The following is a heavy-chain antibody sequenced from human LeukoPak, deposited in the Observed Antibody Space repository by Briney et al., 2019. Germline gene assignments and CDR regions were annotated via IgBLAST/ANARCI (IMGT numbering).Heavy chain of an antibody. D-gene: IGHD3-22*01. Sequence: ASVKVSFKASGYTFTDYYMHWVRQAPGQGLEWMGWINPTSGGTNYAQKFQGRVTMTRDTSISTAYMELSRLKSDDTAVYYCARVHFYDSSGYSLINPWGQGTLVTVSS. CDR3: ARVHFYDSSGYSLINP. CDR2: INPTSGGT. CDR1: GYTFTDYY. V-gene: IGHV1-2*02. J-gene: IGHJ4*02.